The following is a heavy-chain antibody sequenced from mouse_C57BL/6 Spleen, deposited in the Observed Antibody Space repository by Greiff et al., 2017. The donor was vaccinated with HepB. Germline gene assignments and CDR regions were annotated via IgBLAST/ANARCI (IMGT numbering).Heavy chain of an antibody. CDR1: GYAFSSYW. Sequence: VQLVESGAELVKPGASVKISCKASGYAFSSYWMNWVKQRPGKGLEWIGQIYPGDGDTNYNGKFKGKATLTADKSSSTAYMQLSSLTSEDSAVYFCARGEEGYPAWFAYWGQGTLVTVSA. CDR3: ARGEEGYPAWFAY. CDR2: IYPGDGDT. V-gene: IGHV1-80*01. D-gene: IGHD2-2*01. J-gene: IGHJ3*01.